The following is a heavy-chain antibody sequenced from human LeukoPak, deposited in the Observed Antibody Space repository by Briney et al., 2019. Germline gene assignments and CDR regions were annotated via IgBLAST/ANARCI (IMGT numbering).Heavy chain of an antibody. CDR2: ISSSGSTI. D-gene: IGHD1-26*01. CDR3: AKGQKWELPLDF. J-gene: IGHJ4*02. V-gene: IGHV3-48*03. Sequence: GGSLRLSCAASGFTFSSYEMNWVRQAPGKGLEWVSYISSSGSTIYYADSVKGRFTISRDISKSTLYLQMNSLRAEDTALYHCAKGQKWELPLDFWGQGTLVTVSS. CDR1: GFTFSSYE.